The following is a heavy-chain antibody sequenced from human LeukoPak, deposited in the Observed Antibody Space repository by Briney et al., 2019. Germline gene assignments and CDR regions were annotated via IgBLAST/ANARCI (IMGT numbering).Heavy chain of an antibody. CDR1: GYTFTGYY. Sequence: ASVTVSFKATGYTFTGYYMHWVRQPPAQGVEWVGCINPNSGDTNYAQKFQGRVTMTRDTSISTAHMELSRLRSDDTVVYYCARANPLYCSSTTCLFDYWGQGTLVTVSS. J-gene: IGHJ4*02. D-gene: IGHD2-2*01. CDR3: ARANPLYCSSTTCLFDY. V-gene: IGHV1-2*02. CDR2: INPNSGDT.